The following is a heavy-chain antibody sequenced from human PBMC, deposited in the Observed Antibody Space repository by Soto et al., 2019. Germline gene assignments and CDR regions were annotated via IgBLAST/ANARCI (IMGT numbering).Heavy chain of an antibody. CDR1: GFTFSSYG. Sequence: PGGSLRLSCAASGFTFSSYGMHWVRQAPGKGLEWVAVIWYDGSNKYYADSVKGRFTISRDNSKNTLYPQMNSLRAEDTAVYYCAREAVVVPAAIPREDYFDYWGQGTLVTVSS. D-gene: IGHD2-2*01. CDR3: AREAVVVPAAIPREDYFDY. CDR2: IWYDGSNK. J-gene: IGHJ4*02. V-gene: IGHV3-33*01.